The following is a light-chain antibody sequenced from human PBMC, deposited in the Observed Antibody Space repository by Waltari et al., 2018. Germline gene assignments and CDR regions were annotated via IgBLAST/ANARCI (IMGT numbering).Light chain of an antibody. V-gene: IGKV2-30*01. J-gene: IGKJ1*01. Sequence: DVVMTQSPPSLPVTLGQPASMSCRSSQTLIYTDGNTYLSWVLQRPGQSPRRLIYKVSDRDPGVPDRFRGSGSGTDFTLRIKKVEAEDVVVYYCMQGTHWPWTFGQGTKMEIE. CDR3: MQGTHWPWT. CDR2: KVS. CDR1: QTLIYTDGNTY.